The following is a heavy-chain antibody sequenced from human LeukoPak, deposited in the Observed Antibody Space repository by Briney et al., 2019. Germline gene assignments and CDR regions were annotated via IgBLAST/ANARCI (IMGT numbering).Heavy chain of an antibody. Sequence: GRSLRLSCAASGLTFDDYAMHWVRQAPGKGLEWVSGISWNSGSIGYADSVKGRFTISRDNAKNSLYLQMNNLRAEDTAVYYCASTYQYGGNLPFDSWGQGTLVTVSS. CDR2: ISWNSGSI. J-gene: IGHJ4*02. CDR3: ASTYQYGGNLPFDS. CDR1: GLTFDDYA. D-gene: IGHD4-23*01. V-gene: IGHV3-9*01.